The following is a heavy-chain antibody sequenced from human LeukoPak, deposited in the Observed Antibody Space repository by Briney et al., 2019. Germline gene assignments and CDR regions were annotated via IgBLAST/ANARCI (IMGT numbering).Heavy chain of an antibody. CDR1: GGSISSYY. Sequence: SETLSLTCTVSGGSISSYYWSWIRQPAGKGLEWIGRIYTSGSTNYNPSLKSRVTISVDKSKNQFSLKLSSVTAADTAVYYCAREELGYCSSTSCPHFAYWGQGTLVTVS. D-gene: IGHD2-2*01. V-gene: IGHV4-4*07. J-gene: IGHJ4*02. CDR2: IYTSGST. CDR3: AREELGYCSSTSCPHFAY.